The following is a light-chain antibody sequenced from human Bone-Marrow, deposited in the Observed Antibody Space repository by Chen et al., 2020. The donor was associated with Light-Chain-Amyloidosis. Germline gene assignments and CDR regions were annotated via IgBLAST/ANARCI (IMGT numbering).Light chain of an antibody. CDR2: RNN. CDR3: AAWDGSLSGYV. V-gene: IGLV1-47*01. CDR1: SSNIGIKY. Sequence: QSVLTQPPSASGTPGQRVPISCSGASSNIGIKYVYWYQHFPGAAPKLLIHRNNQRPSGVPDRFSSSKSGTSAFLAISGLRSEDEADYYCAAWDGSLSGYVFGTGTKVIVL. J-gene: IGLJ1*01.